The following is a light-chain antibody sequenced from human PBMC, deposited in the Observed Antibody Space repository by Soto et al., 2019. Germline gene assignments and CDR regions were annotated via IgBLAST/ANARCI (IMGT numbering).Light chain of an antibody. CDR3: QQYNNWPRT. V-gene: IGKV3-15*01. CDR1: QSVSSD. Sequence: EISMSPSAASLSVAQGATATLSSRASQSVSSDLAWYHQKPGQAPRLLIYGASTKATGIPARFSGSGSGTEFTLTINSLQSEDFAVYYCQQYNNWPRTFGQGTKV. CDR2: GAS. J-gene: IGKJ1*01.